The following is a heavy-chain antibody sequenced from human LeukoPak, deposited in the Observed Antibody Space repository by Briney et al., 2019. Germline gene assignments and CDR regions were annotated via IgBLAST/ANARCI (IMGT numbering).Heavy chain of an antibody. J-gene: IGHJ4*02. CDR3: ARDLAGYYFDY. Sequence: GGSLRLSCAASGFTFSSYAMSWVRQAPGKGLEWVAVISYDGSNKYYADSVKGRFTISRDNSKNTLYLQMNSLRAEDTAVYYCARDLAGYYFDYWGQGTLVTVSS. CDR1: GFTFSSYA. CDR2: ISYDGSNK. V-gene: IGHV3-30-3*01.